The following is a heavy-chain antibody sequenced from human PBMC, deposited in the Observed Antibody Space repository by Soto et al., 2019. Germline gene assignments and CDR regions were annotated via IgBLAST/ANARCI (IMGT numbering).Heavy chain of an antibody. Sequence: QVPLVESGGGVVQPGRSLRLSCAASGFTFSTYGMHWVRQAPGMGLEWVAVIWYDGSHKDYADSVKGRFTISRDNSKNTLYLQMNSLRVEDTAVYYCARAVGHFDYWGQGTLVTVSS. D-gene: IGHD1-26*01. CDR3: ARAVGHFDY. CDR1: GFTFSTYG. CDR2: IWYDGSHK. V-gene: IGHV3-33*01. J-gene: IGHJ4*02.